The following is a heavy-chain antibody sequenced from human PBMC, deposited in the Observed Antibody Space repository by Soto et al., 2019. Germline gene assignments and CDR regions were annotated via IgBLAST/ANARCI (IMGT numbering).Heavy chain of an antibody. D-gene: IGHD3-22*01. CDR3: ARDQSDRSGNYFEFYYYYGMDV. V-gene: IGHV3-48*03. CDR2: INSSGSTI. CDR1: GFTFSSYE. J-gene: IGHJ6*02. Sequence: EVQLVESGGGLVQPGGSLRLSCAASGFTFSSYEMNWVRQAPGKGLEWVSYINSSGSTIYYADSVKGRFTISRDNAKNSLYLQMDSLRDEETAVYDCARDQSDRSGNYFEFYYYYGMDVWGQGTTVTVCS.